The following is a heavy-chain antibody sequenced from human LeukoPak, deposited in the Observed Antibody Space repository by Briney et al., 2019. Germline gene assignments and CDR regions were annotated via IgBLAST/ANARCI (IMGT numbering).Heavy chain of an antibody. V-gene: IGHV4-30-4*08. CDR1: GGSISSSYY. J-gene: IGHJ6*03. Sequence: SETLSLTCTISGGSISSSYYWGWIRQSPGKGLEWIGYIYYSGSTYYNPSLKSRVTISVDTSKNQFSLKLSSVTAADTAVYYCARVAPPPHPPGPDYYYYYMDVWGKGTTVTVSS. CDR3: ARVAPPPHPPGPDYYYYYMDV. CDR2: IYYSGST.